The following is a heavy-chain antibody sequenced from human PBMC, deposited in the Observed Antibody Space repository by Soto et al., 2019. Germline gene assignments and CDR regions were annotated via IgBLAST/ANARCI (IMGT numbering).Heavy chain of an antibody. Sequence: GGTNYAQKFQGWVTMTRDTSISTAYMELSRLRSDDTAVYYCARSYYGSGSYEGYYYYGMDVWGQGTTVTVSS. CDR2: GGT. D-gene: IGHD3-10*01. CDR3: ARSYYGSGSYEGYYYYGMDV. J-gene: IGHJ6*02. V-gene: IGHV1-2*04.